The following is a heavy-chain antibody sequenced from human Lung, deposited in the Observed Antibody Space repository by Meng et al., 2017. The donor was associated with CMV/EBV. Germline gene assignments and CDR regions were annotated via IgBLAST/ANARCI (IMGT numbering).Heavy chain of an antibody. V-gene: IGHV1-69*05. Sequence: SVKVSXKASGGTFSSYAISWVRQAPGQGLEWMGGIIPIFGTANYAQKFQGRVTITTDESTSTAYMELSSLRSEDTAVYYCARGKDIVVVPAAYTFDYWGQGTXV. CDR2: IIPIFGTA. CDR3: ARGKDIVVVPAAYTFDY. D-gene: IGHD2-2*01. CDR1: GGTFSSYA. J-gene: IGHJ4*02.